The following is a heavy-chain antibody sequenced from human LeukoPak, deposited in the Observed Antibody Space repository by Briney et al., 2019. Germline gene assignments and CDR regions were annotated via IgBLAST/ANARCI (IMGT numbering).Heavy chain of an antibody. CDR3: ARLTFGGVIALDY. CDR2: IYPVDSDT. Sequence: LGGSLHISCQGSGSTFTSYWIGGVRQLHGKGLEWMGIIYPVDSDTRYSPSFQGQVTISADKSISTAYLQWSSLKASDTAMYYCARLTFGGVIALDYWGQGTLVTVSS. CDR1: GSTFTSYW. J-gene: IGHJ4*02. D-gene: IGHD3-16*02. V-gene: IGHV5-51*01.